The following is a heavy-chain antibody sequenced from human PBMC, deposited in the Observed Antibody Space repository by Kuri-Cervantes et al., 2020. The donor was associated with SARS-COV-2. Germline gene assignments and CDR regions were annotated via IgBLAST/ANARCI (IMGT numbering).Heavy chain of an antibody. Sequence: GESLKISCVASGFTFSSFTMIWVRQSPGNGLEWVSSIGYGGHYMHYADSVEGRFTISRDDAKNSLSLPMNGLRAEDTAVYYCARETLNWNYVLDYWGQGALVTVSS. CDR2: IGYGGHYM. CDR3: ARETLNWNYVLDY. CDR1: GFTFSSFT. D-gene: IGHD1-7*01. J-gene: IGHJ4*02. V-gene: IGHV3-21*06.